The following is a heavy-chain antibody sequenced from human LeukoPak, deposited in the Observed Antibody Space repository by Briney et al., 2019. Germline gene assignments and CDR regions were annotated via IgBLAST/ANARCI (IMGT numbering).Heavy chain of an antibody. Sequence: GGSLRLSCAASGFTFDDYAMHWVRQAPGKGLEWVSGISWNSGSIGYADSVKGRFTISRDNAKNSLYLQMNSLRAEDMALYYCAKDIGDGYNYMGFDYWGQGTLVTVSS. CDR3: AKDIGDGYNYMGFDY. D-gene: IGHD5-24*01. CDR2: ISWNSGSI. J-gene: IGHJ4*02. CDR1: GFTFDDYA. V-gene: IGHV3-9*03.